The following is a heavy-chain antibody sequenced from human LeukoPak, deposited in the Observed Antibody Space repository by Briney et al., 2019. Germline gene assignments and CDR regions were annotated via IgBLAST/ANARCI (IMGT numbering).Heavy chain of an antibody. D-gene: IGHD4-17*01. CDR3: ANGRAHDYGDYIDY. Sequence: PSETLSLTCTVSGGSISSGDYYWSWIRQPPGKGLEWIGYIYYSGSTNYNPSLKSRVTISVDTSKNQFSLKLSSVTAADTAVYYCANGRAHDYGDYIDYWGQGTLVTVSS. CDR2: IYYSGST. V-gene: IGHV4-61*08. J-gene: IGHJ4*02. CDR1: GGSISSGDYY.